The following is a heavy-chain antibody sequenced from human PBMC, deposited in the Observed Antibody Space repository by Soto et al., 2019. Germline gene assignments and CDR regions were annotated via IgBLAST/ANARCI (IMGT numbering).Heavy chain of an antibody. D-gene: IGHD6-19*01. CDR1: GFTFSSYW. V-gene: IGHV3-74*01. CDR2: INSDGSST. Sequence: GGSLRLSCAASGFTFSSYWMHWVRQAPGKGLVRVSRINSDGSSTSYADSVKGRFTISRDNAKNTLYLQMNSLRAEDTAVYYCARVLDPQIGWYDYWGQGTLVTVSS. J-gene: IGHJ4*02. CDR3: ARVLDPQIGWYDY.